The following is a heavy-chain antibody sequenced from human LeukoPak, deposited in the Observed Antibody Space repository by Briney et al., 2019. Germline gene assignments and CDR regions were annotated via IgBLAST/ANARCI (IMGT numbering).Heavy chain of an antibody. D-gene: IGHD5-24*01. J-gene: IGHJ4*02. Sequence: TGGSLRLSCAASGFTFSSYSMNWVRQAPGKGLEWVSYISSSSSTIYYADSVKGRFTISRDNSKNTLYLQMNSLRAEDTAVYYCAKDRMVERWLQLGIFGGDYWGQGTLVTVSS. CDR3: AKDRMVERWLQLGIFGGDY. CDR2: ISSSSSTI. V-gene: IGHV3-48*01. CDR1: GFTFSSYS.